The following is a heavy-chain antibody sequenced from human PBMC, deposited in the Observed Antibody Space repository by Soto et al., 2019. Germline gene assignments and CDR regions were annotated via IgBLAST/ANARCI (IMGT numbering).Heavy chain of an antibody. V-gene: IGHV4-30-4*01. D-gene: IGHD3-22*01. CDR2: VYHTGST. J-gene: IGHJ5*01. Sequence: LSLTFTVSGVSISGDYDLNWIRQAPGNVLECIGYVYHTGSTYHNPSLKSRGSISVDTSNNQFSLKLSSVTAADTAVYFCAREPYDITGNRIDSWGQGIPVTVS. CDR1: GVSISGDYD. CDR3: AREPYDITGNRIDS.